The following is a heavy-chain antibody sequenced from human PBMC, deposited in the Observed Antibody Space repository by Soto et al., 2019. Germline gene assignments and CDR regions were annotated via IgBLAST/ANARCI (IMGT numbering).Heavy chain of an antibody. V-gene: IGHV4-61*08. CDR3: ARVSDYGDYCDY. CDR1: GGSVSSGGYC. Sequence: PSETLSLTCTVSGGSVSSGGYCWSWIRQPPGKGLEWIGYIYDSGSTNYNPSLKGRVTISIDTSKNQFSLKLSSVTAADTAVYYCARVSDYGDYCDYWGQGTRVTVSS. CDR2: IYDSGST. D-gene: IGHD4-17*01. J-gene: IGHJ4*02.